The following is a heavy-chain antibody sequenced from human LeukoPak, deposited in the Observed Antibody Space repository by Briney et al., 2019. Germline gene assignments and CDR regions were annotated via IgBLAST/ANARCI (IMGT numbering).Heavy chain of an antibody. CDR2: ISAYNGNT. Sequence: ASVKVSCKASGYTFTSYGISWVRQAPGQGLEWMGWISAYNGNTNYAQKLQGRVTMTTDTSTSTAYMELSSLRSEDTAVYYCARGAHYYDSSGYWETWGQGTLVTVSS. D-gene: IGHD3-22*01. J-gene: IGHJ5*02. CDR3: ARGAHYYDSSGYWET. CDR1: GYTFTSYG. V-gene: IGHV1-18*01.